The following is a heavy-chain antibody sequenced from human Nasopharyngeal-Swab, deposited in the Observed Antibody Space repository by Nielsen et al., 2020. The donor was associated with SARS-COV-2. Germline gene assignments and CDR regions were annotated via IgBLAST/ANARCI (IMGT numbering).Heavy chain of an antibody. J-gene: IGHJ3*02. CDR2: ISASGGST. CDR3: AKDDVVRGDAFDI. CDR1: GFTFNIYA. Sequence: GGSLRLSCIAPGFTFNIYAMAWVRRTPGRGLQWVSGISASGGSTYYTDSVKGRFAVSRDNSRNTLHLQMHSLRVEDTALYYCAKDDVVRGDAFDIWGQGTMVTVSS. D-gene: IGHD3-10*01. V-gene: IGHV3-23*01.